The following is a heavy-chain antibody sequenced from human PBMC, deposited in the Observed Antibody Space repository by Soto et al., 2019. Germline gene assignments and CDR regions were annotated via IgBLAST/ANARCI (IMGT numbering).Heavy chain of an antibody. CDR2: IYGDNDK. CDR3: AHCTLHDYGDYDPGTSHVFDS. J-gene: IGHJ4*02. Sequence: QITLKESGPSPVKPTQTLTVTCTFSRFSLSNSGVGVAWIRQPPGKALEWLALIYGDNDKRYSPSLKTRLTXTXAXSXXQVVLTMTNMDPVDTATYYCAHCTLHDYGDYDPGTSHVFDSWGQGTLVTVSS. V-gene: IGHV2-5*02. D-gene: IGHD4-17*01. CDR1: RFSLSNSGVG.